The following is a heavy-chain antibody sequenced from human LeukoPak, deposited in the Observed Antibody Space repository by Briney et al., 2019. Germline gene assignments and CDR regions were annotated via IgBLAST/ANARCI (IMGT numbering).Heavy chain of an antibody. CDR3: AELGITMIGGV. J-gene: IGHJ6*04. CDR2: ISFTGNTI. D-gene: IGHD3-10*02. Sequence: GGSLRLSCAASGFTFSDYEMNWVRQAPGKGLEWVSYISFTGNTIKYADSVKGRFTISRDNAKNSLYLQMNSLRAEDTAVYYCAELGITMIGGVWGKGTTVTISS. CDR1: GFTFSDYE. V-gene: IGHV3-48*03.